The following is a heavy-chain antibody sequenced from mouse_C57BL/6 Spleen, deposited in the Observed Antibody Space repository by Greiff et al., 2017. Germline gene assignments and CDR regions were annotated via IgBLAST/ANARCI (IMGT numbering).Heavy chain of an antibody. CDR3: ARDEFAY. CDR1: GYTFTSYW. CDR2: INPSSGYT. Sequence: VQLQPSGAELSKPGASVKLSCKASGYTFTSYWMHWVKPRPGQGLSWIGYINPSSGYTKYNQKFKDKATLTADKSSSTAYMQLSSLTYEDSAGYYCARDEFAYWGQGTLVTVSA. J-gene: IGHJ3*01. V-gene: IGHV1-7*01.